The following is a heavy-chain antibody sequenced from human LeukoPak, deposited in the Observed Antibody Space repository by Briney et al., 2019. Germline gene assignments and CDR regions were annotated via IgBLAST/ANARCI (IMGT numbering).Heavy chain of an antibody. CDR3: ARARGDSSGYYEIDY. Sequence: PSETLSHTCTVSGGSISSSSYYWGWIRQPPGKGLEWIGSIYYSGSTYYNPSLKSRVTISVDTSKNQFSLKLSSVTAADTAVYYCARARGDSSGYYEIDYWGQGTLVTVSS. CDR2: IYYSGST. V-gene: IGHV4-39*07. J-gene: IGHJ4*02. D-gene: IGHD3-22*01. CDR1: GGSISSSSYY.